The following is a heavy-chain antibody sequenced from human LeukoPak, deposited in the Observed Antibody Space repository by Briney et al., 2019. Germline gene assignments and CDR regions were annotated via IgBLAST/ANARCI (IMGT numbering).Heavy chain of an antibody. CDR1: GFTFSDYY. J-gene: IGHJ4*02. Sequence: GGSLRLSCAASGFTFSDYYMSWIRQAPGKGLEWVSYISSSGSTIYYADSVKGRFTISRDNAKNSLYLQMNSQRAEDTAVYYCARVSPKVAATLEGWGQGTLVTVSS. CDR2: ISSSGSTI. CDR3: ARVSPKVAATLEG. V-gene: IGHV3-11*01. D-gene: IGHD2-15*01.